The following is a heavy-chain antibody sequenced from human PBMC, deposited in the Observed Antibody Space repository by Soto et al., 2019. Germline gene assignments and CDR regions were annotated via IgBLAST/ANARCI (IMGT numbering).Heavy chain of an antibody. CDR1: GYTFTSYG. CDR3: ARADYDFWSGYFYFAY. V-gene: IGHV1-18*01. CDR2: ISAYNGNT. J-gene: IGHJ4*02. D-gene: IGHD3-3*01. Sequence: QVQLVQSGAEVEKPGASVKVSCKASGYTFTSYGISWVRQAPGQGLEWMGWISAYNGNTNYAQKLQGRVTMTTDTSTSRAYMELRSLSSDDTAVYYCARADYDFWSGYFYFAYWGQGKLVTVSS.